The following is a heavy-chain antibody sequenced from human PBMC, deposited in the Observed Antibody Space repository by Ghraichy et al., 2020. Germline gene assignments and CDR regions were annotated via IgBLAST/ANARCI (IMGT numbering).Heavy chain of an antibody. V-gene: IGHV3-13*01. J-gene: IGHJ6*02. CDR2: AGTTGDT. CDR1: GFTFREYD. CDR3: ARVRCCVPAAGKYRMDV. Sequence: LSLTCAASGFTFREYDMHWVRQVTGQGLEWGAVAGTTGDTYYPASVKGRFTLSREDAKNSLHLQMNSLGAGDTGVYYCARVRCCVPAAGKYRMDVWGQGTTVTVSS. D-gene: IGHD2-2*01.